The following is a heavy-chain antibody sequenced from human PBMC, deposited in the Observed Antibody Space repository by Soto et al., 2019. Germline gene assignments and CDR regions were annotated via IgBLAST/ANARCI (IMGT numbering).Heavy chain of an antibody. J-gene: IGHJ6*02. Sequence: QVHLVESGGGVVQPGRSLRLSCVASGFTFGTYGIHWVRQAPGKGLQWVALISYEGSNTYYADSVRGRFTISRDNAKNTLYLQMNRLRPEDSGVYFCARVTPGNNLYYFSGLDVWGQGTSVTVSS. V-gene: IGHV3-30-3*01. CDR2: ISYEGSNT. CDR1: GFTFGTYG. CDR3: ARVTPGNNLYYFSGLDV. D-gene: IGHD1-1*01.